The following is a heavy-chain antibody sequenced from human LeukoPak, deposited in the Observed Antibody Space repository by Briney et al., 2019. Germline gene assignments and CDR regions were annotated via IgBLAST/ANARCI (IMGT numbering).Heavy chain of an antibody. CDR3: AKDRLRATLTSFDY. CDR1: GFTFSSYS. Sequence: GGSLRLSCAASGFTFSSYSMNWVRQAPGKGLEWVSYISSSSSTIYYADSVKGRFTISRDNAKSSLYLQMNSLRAEDTAVYYCAKDRLRATLTSFDYWGQGTLVTVSS. CDR2: ISSSSSTI. V-gene: IGHV3-48*01. D-gene: IGHD4-17*01. J-gene: IGHJ4*02.